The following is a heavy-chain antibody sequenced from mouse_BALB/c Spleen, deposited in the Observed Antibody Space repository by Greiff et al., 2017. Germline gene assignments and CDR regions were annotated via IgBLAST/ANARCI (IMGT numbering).Heavy chain of an antibody. CDR3: ARSGGLTGTRWFAY. D-gene: IGHD4-1*01. Sequence: EVKVVESGGGLVQPGGSRKLSCAASGFTFSSFGMHWVRQAPEKGLEWVAYISSGSSTIYYADTVKGRFTISRDNPKNTLFLQMTSLRSEDTAMYYCARSGGLTGTRWFAYWGQGTLVTVSA. CDR1: GFTFSSFG. J-gene: IGHJ3*01. CDR2: ISSGSSTI. V-gene: IGHV5-17*02.